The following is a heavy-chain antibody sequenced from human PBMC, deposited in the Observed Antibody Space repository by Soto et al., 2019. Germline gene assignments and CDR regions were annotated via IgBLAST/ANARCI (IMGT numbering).Heavy chain of an antibody. CDR2: IYYSGST. CDR1: GGSISSYY. V-gene: IGHV4-59*01. CDR3: AREIDRTYGMDV. Sequence: SETLSLTCTVSGGSISSYYWSWIRQPPGKGLEWIGYIYYSGSTNYNPSLKSRVTISVDTSKNQFSLKLSSVTAADTAVYYCAREIDRTYGMDVWGQGTTVTVSS. D-gene: IGHD2-21*01. J-gene: IGHJ6*02.